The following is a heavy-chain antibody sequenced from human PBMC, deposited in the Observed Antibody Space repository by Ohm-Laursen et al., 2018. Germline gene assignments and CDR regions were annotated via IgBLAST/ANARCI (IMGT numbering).Heavy chain of an antibody. D-gene: IGHD3-3*01. CDR1: GFTFSSYA. CDR3: AKDLSGSTIFGVVIIQGFDY. Sequence: SLRLSCTASGFTFSSYAMSWVRQAPGKGLEWVSTINSGGGATYYADSVKGRFTISRDNSKNTLYLQMNSLRAEDTAVYYCAKDLSGSTIFGVVIIQGFDYWGQGTLVTVSS. J-gene: IGHJ4*02. CDR2: INSGGGAT. V-gene: IGHV3-23*01.